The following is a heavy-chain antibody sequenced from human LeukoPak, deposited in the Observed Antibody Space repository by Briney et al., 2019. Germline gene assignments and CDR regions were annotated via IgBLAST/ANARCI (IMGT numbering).Heavy chain of an antibody. CDR1: RNTFNGNY. V-gene: IGHV1-2*02. D-gene: IGHD6-25*01. CDR3: AGGSGYYFFDN. CDR2: INPDSGGT. Sequence: ASVKVSCKSSRNTFNGNYMHWVRQTPGQGLEWMGWINPDSGGTNYAQKFQDRVTMTRDTSIGTIYMSLRRLSSDDTAIYYCAGGSGYYFFDNWAREPCSPS. J-gene: IGHJ4*02.